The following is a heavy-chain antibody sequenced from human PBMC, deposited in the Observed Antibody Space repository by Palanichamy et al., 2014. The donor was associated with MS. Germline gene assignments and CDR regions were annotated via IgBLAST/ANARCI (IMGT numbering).Heavy chain of an antibody. Sequence: QVQLAQPGAEVKEPGASVRVSCKASGYTFSSYGISWARQAPGQGLEWMGWISTYNGNTKYAQKFQDRVTMTTDTSTTTAHMDLRSLRSDDSAVYFCARDIGPVPGDYYYGLDVWGQGTTVTVSS. D-gene: IGHD3-10*01. J-gene: IGHJ6*02. CDR1: GYTFSSYG. CDR3: ARDIGPVPGDYYYGLDV. CDR2: ISTYNGNT. V-gene: IGHV1-18*04.